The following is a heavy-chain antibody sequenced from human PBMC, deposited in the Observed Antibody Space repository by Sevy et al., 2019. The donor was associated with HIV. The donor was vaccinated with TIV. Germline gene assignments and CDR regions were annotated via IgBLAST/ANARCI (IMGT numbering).Heavy chain of an antibody. CDR2: IKQDGSEK. CDR1: GFTFSSYW. CDR3: TREASAAGTSFGLDV. J-gene: IGHJ6*02. D-gene: IGHD6-13*01. V-gene: IGHV3-7*01. Sequence: GGSLRLSCAASGFTFSSYWMSWVRQAPGKGLEWVANIKQDGSEKYHVDSVKGRFTISRDNAKNSLFLEMNNLGVEDTAVYYCTREASAAGTSFGLDVWGQGTTVTVSS.